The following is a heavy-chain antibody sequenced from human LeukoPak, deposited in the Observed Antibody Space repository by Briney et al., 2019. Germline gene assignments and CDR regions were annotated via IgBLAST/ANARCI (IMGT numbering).Heavy chain of an antibody. J-gene: IGHJ4*02. V-gene: IGHV3-48*01. CDR2: ISSSSSTI. CDR1: GFTFSSYS. CDR3: ASDTPGAFEGFGEPLDY. Sequence: GGSLRLSCAASGFTFSSYSMNWVRQAPGKGLEWVSYISSSSSTIYYADSVKGRFTISRDNAKNSLYLQMNSLRAEDTAVYYCASDTPGAFEGFGEPLDYWGQGTLVTVSS. D-gene: IGHD3-10*01.